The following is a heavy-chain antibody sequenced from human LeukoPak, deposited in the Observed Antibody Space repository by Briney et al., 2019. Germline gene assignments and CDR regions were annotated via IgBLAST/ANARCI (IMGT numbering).Heavy chain of an antibody. CDR2: ISYDGSNQ. CDR1: GFTFSTYG. D-gene: IGHD1-26*01. V-gene: IGHV3-30*18. Sequence: GRSLRLSCAASGFTFSTYGMQWVRQAPGKGLEWVALISYDGSNQYYADSVKGRFIISRDNSKNTVSLRMNGLRTEDSAVYYCAKASASFFGMEVWGQGTTVTASS. CDR3: AKASASFFGMEV. J-gene: IGHJ6*02.